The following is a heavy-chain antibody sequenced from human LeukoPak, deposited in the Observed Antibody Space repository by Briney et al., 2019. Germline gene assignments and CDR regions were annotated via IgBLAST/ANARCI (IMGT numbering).Heavy chain of an antibody. CDR1: GVSISSGRYY. CDR3: ARDASDYYDSSGYSRFDY. CDR2: IYTSGCT. J-gene: IGHJ4*02. Sequence: PSQTLSLTCTVYGVSISSGRYYWRWIRQPAGKGLEWIGRIYTSGCTDYNPSLKSRITISVDTSKNQFSLKLSSVTAAYTSVYYCARDASDYYDSSGYSRFDYWGQGTLVTVSS. V-gene: IGHV4-61*02. D-gene: IGHD3-22*01.